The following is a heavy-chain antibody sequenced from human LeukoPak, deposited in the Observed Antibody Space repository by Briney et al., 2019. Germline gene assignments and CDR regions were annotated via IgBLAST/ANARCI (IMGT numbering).Heavy chain of an antibody. CDR1: GYRFSSYW. CDR2: IYPGDSDI. CDR3: ARHEYCSGGSCYTWFDP. J-gene: IGHJ5*02. Sequence: GESLKISCKDSGYRFSSYWIAWVRQMPGKGLEYIGIIYPGDSDIRYSPSFQGQVTISADKSISTAYLQWSSLKASDTAMYYCARHEYCSGGSCYTWFDPWGQGTLVTVSS. V-gene: IGHV5-51*01. D-gene: IGHD2-15*01.